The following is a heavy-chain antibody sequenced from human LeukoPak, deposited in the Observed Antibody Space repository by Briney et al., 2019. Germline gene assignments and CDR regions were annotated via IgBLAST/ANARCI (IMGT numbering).Heavy chain of an antibody. CDR2: ISSSSSYI. J-gene: IGHJ3*02. CDR1: GFTFSSYS. V-gene: IGHV3-21*01. CDR3: ARDGMRAFDI. Sequence: GGSLRLSCAASGFTFSSYSMNWVRQAPGKGLEWVSSISSSSSYINNADSVKGRFTISRDNAKNSLYLQMNSLRAEDTAVYYCARDGMRAFDIWGQGTMVTVSS.